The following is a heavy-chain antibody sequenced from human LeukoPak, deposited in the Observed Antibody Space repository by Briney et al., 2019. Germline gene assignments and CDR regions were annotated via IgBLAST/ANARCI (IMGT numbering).Heavy chain of an antibody. J-gene: IGHJ4*02. Sequence: PGRSLRLSCAASGFTFKNYGMHWVRQAPGKGLGWVAVIWYDGSNKYYADSVRGRFTISRDNSKNTLYLQMNTLRAEDTAIYYCARDRSVDFFDFWGQGTLVTVSS. D-gene: IGHD5-12*01. CDR1: GFTFKNYG. CDR3: ARDRSVDFFDF. V-gene: IGHV3-33*01. CDR2: IWYDGSNK.